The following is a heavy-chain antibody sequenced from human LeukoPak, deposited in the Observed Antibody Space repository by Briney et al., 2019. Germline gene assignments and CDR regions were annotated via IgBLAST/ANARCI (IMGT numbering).Heavy chain of an antibody. CDR2: INHSGST. CDR3: ARGPKVVGLGYGMDV. J-gene: IGHJ6*02. D-gene: IGHD4-23*01. CDR1: GGSFSGYY. Sequence: SETLSLTRAVYGGSFSGYYWSWIRQPPGKGLEWIGEINHSGSTNYNPSLKSRVTISVDTSKNQFSLKLSSVTAADTAVYYCARGPKVVGLGYGMDVWGQGTTVTVSS. V-gene: IGHV4-34*01.